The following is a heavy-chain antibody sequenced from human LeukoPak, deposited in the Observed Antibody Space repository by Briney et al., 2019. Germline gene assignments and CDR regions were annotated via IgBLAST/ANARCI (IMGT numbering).Heavy chain of an antibody. CDR1: GFTFNNYA. V-gene: IGHV3-23*01. CDR2: VSGSGGST. J-gene: IGHJ5*02. CDR3: AQDIVARGA. D-gene: IGHD3-10*01. Sequence: GGSLRLSCAASGFTFNNYAMSWVRQAPGKGLEWVSLVSGSGGSTYYADSAKGRFTISRDNSKNTLYLQMNSVRAEDTAVYFCAQDIVARGALGQGTLVTVSS.